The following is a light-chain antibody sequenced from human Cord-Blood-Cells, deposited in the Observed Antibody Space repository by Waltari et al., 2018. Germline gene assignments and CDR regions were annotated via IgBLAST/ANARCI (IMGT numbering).Light chain of an antibody. Sequence: IVLTQSPGTLSLSQGERATLSCRASQSVSSSYLAWYQQKPGQAPRLIIYGASSRATCIPDRFSGSGSGTDFTRTISRLEPEDFAVYYCQQYGSSPLTFGGGTKVEIK. CDR3: QQYGSSPLT. J-gene: IGKJ4*01. V-gene: IGKV3-20*01. CDR1: QSVSSSY. CDR2: GAS.